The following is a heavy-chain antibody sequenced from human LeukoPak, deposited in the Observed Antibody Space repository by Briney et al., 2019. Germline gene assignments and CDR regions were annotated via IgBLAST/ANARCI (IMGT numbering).Heavy chain of an antibody. D-gene: IGHD3-3*01. CDR3: ARDLFLASSLVRPYYYYYYGMDV. CDR2: ISSSSSYI. V-gene: IGHV3-21*01. Sequence: GGSLRLSCAASGFTFSSYSMTWVRQAPGKGLEWVSPISSSSSYIYYADSVKGRFTISRDNAKNSLYLQMNSLRAEDTAVYYCARDLFLASSLVRPYYYYYYGMDVWGQGTTVTVSS. CDR1: GFTFSSYS. J-gene: IGHJ6*02.